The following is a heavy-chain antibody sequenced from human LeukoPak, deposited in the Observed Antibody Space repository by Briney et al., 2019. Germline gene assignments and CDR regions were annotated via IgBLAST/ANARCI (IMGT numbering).Heavy chain of an antibody. D-gene: IGHD2-21*01. CDR3: ASLIDDRYLNDAFDI. J-gene: IGHJ3*02. CDR1: GFTFSSYL. V-gene: IGHV3-74*01. Sequence: GGPLRLSSAASGFTFSSYLMPWVRPAPGKGLVWCSRINSDGSSTSSADSVKGRFTICRDNATNTLYLQISSLRAQDTAVYYGASLIDDRYLNDAFDIWGQGTMVTVSS. CDR2: INSDGSST.